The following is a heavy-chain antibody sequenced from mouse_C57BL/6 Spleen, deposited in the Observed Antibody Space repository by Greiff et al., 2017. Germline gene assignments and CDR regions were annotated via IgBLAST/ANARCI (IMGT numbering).Heavy chain of an antibody. J-gene: IGHJ4*01. V-gene: IGHV5-17*01. Sequence: DVHLVASGGGLVKPGGSLKLSCAASGFTFSDYGMHWVRQAPEKGLEWVAYISSGSSTIYYADTVKGRFTIYRDNAKNTLFLQMTSLRSEATAMYYWATGFYAMDYWGQGTSVTVSS. CDR1: GFTFSDYG. CDR2: ISSGSSTI. CDR3: ATGFYAMDY.